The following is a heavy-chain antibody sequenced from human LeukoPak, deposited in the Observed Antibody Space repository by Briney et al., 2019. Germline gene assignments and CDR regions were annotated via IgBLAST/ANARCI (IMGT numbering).Heavy chain of an antibody. CDR2: INPNSGGT. D-gene: IGHD4-17*01. V-gene: IGHV1-2*02. J-gene: IGHJ4*02. CDR1: GYTFTGYY. CDR3: ARQTLSVTSYFDY. Sequence: ASVKVSCKASGYTFTGYYMHWVRQAPGQGLEWMGWINPNSGGTNYAQKFQGRVTMTRDTSTSTAYMELSRLRSEDTAVYYCARQTLSVTSYFDYWGQGTLVTVSS.